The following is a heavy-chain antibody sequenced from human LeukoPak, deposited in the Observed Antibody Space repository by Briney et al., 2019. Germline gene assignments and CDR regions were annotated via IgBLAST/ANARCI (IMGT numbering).Heavy chain of an antibody. CDR2: IDWDGDK. V-gene: IGHV2-70*11. D-gene: IGHD6-13*01. J-gene: IGHJ4*02. Sequence: SGPTLVNTTQTLTLTCTFSGFSLSTSGMCVSWIRQPPGKALEWLARIDWDGDKYYNTSLKTRLTISKDTSKNQVVLTMTNMDPVDKATYYCARITGSRYYFDYWGQGTLVTVSS. CDR3: ARITGSRYYFDY. CDR1: GFSLSTSGMC.